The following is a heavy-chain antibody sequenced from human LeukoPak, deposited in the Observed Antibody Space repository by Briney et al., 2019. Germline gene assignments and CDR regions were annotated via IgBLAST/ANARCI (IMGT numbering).Heavy chain of an antibody. CDR3: ARMAAAGPFDY. CDR2: IYHSPTT. V-gene: IGHV4-59*08. Sequence: SETLSLTCTVSSGSISSSYWSWIRQPPGKGLEWIGYIYHSPTTNYSPSLKSRVTISLETSKNQFSLKLSSVTAADTAVYYCARMAAAGPFDYWGQGTLVTVSS. CDR1: SGSISSSY. D-gene: IGHD6-13*01. J-gene: IGHJ4*02.